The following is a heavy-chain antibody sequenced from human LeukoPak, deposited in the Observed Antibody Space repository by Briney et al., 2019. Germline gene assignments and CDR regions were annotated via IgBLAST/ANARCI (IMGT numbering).Heavy chain of an antibody. CDR3: AKLEWEQPYGMDV. D-gene: IGHD1-26*01. CDR1: GFTFSSYA. Sequence: PGGSLRLSCAASGFTFSSYAMSWVRQAPGKGLEWVSAISGSGGSTYYADSVEGRFTISRDNSKNTLYLQMNSLRAEDTAVYYCAKLEWEQPYGMDVWGQGTTVTVSS. V-gene: IGHV3-23*01. J-gene: IGHJ6*02. CDR2: ISGSGGST.